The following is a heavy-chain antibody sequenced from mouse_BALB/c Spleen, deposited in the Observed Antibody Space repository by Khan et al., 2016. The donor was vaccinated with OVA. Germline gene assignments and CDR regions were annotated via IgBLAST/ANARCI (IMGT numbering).Heavy chain of an antibody. CDR2: INPSTGYT. D-gene: IGHD1-1*01. J-gene: IGHJ2*01. V-gene: IGHV1-7*01. CDR1: GYTFINYW. Sequence: QVQLQQSGAELAKPGASVKMSCKASGYTFINYWILWVKQRPGQGLEWIGYINPSTGYTEYNQNFKDKATLTADKSSSTAYLQLSSLKSEDSAVYDGARRGLRGDFDDWGQGTTLTVSS. CDR3: ARRGLRGDFDD.